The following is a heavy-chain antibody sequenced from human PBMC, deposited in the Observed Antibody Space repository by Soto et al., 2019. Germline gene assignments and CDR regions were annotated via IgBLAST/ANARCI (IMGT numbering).Heavy chain of an antibody. V-gene: IGHV3-33*01. D-gene: IGHD5-18*01. CDR3: ARDGTNTAMVGTVDY. J-gene: IGHJ4*02. CDR2: IWYDGSNK. Sequence: QVQLVESGGGVVQPGRSLRPSCAASGFTFSSYGMHWVRQAPGKGLEWVAVIWYDGSNKYYADSVKGRFTISRDNSKNTLYLQMNSLRAEDTAVYYCARDGTNTAMVGTVDYWGQGTLVTVSS. CDR1: GFTFSSYG.